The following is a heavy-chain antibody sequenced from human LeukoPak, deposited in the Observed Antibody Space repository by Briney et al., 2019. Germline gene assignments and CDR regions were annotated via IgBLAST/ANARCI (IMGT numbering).Heavy chain of an antibody. V-gene: IGHV3-64*01. CDR3: ARVGSGYYTDY. D-gene: IGHD3-3*01. CDR2: ISSDGGST. J-gene: IGHJ4*02. Sequence: GGSLRLSCAASGFTFSSYAMYWVRQAPGKGLEYVSAISSDGGSTYYANSVKGRFTISRDNSKNTLYLQMGSLSAEDMAVYYCARVGSGYYTDYWGQGTLVTVSS. CDR1: GFTFSSYA.